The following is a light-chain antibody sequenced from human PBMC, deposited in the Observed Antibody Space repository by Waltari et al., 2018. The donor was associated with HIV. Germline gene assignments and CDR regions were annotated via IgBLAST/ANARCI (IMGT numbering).Light chain of an antibody. CDR2: GAS. J-gene: IGKJ1*01. CDR1: QSVSSN. V-gene: IGKV3-20*01. CDR3: HQYGTSPQT. Sequence: ELVLTQSPGTLSLSPGERATLSCRASQSVSSNLAWYQQKPGQAPRLLIYGASSRATGIPDRVSGSGSGTDFTLTISRLEPEDFAVYYCHQYGTSPQTFGQGTKVEI.